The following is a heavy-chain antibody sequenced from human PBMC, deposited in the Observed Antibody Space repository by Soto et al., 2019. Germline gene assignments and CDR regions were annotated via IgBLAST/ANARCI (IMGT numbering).Heavy chain of an antibody. D-gene: IGHD3-22*01. CDR1: GYTFTGYY. J-gene: IGHJ3*02. CDR2: INPNSGGT. V-gene: IGHV1-2*02. CDR3: AREGRYYYESSGYYYDPDAFDI. Sequence: GASVKVSCKASGYTFTGYYMHWVRQAPGQGLEWMGWINPNSGGTNYAQKFQGRVTMTRDTSISTAYMGLSSLRSYDTAVYYCAREGRYYYESSGYYYDPDAFDIWGQGKM.